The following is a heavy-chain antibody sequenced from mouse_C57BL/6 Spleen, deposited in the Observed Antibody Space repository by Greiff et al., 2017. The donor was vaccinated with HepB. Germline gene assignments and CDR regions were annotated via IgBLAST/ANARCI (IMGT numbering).Heavy chain of an antibody. Sequence: QVQLQQPGAELVKPGASVKLSCKASGYTFTSYWMQWVKQRPGQGLEWIGEIDPSDSYTNYNQKFKGKATLTVDTSSSTAYMQLSSLTSEDSAVYYCAYGSSYEAWFAYWGQGTLVTVSA. D-gene: IGHD1-1*01. CDR1: GYTFTSYW. V-gene: IGHV1-50*01. CDR3: AYGSSYEAWFAY. J-gene: IGHJ3*01. CDR2: IDPSDSYT.